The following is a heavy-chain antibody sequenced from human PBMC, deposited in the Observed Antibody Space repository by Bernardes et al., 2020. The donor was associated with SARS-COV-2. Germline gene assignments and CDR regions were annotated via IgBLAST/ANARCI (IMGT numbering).Heavy chain of an antibody. CDR3: ARGLRIFHYMDV. CDR2: IYSGGST. CDR1: GSTVTSDD. Sequence: GGSLRLSCAASGSTVTSDDMTWVRQAPGKGLEWVSVIYSGGSTYYADSVKGRFTISRDNSKNTVFLQMNSLRVEDTAVYYCARGLRIFHYMDVWGQGTLVTVSS. D-gene: IGHD3-3*01. J-gene: IGHJ4*02. V-gene: IGHV3-66*02.